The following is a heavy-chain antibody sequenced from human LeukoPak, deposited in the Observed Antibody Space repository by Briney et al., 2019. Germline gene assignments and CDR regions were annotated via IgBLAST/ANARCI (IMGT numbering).Heavy chain of an antibody. V-gene: IGHV4-34*01. CDR2: INHSGST. D-gene: IGHD3-9*01. Sequence: PSETLSLTCAVYGGSFSGYYWSWIRQPPGKGLEWIGEINHSGSTNYNPSLKSRATISVDTSKNQFSLKLSSVTAADTAVYYCAINSYDILTGPVPRDYWGQGTLVTVSS. J-gene: IGHJ4*02. CDR3: AINSYDILTGPVPRDY. CDR1: GGSFSGYY.